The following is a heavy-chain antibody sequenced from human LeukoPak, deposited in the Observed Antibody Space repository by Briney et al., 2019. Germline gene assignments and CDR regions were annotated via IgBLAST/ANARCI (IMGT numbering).Heavy chain of an antibody. J-gene: IGHJ5*02. CDR3: ARGQPTIFGVVNNWFDP. CDR1: GFTFSSYA. V-gene: IGHV3-30-3*01. CDR2: ISYDGSNK. D-gene: IGHD3-3*01. Sequence: GGSLRLSCAASGFTFSSYAMHWVRQAPGKGLEWVAVISYDGSNKYYADSVKGRFTISRDNSKNTLYLQMNSLRAEDTAVYYCARGQPTIFGVVNNWFDPWGQGTLVTVSS.